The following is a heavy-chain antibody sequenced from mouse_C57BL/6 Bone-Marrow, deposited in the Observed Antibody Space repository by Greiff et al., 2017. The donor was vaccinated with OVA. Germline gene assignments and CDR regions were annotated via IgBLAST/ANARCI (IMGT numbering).Heavy chain of an antibody. V-gene: IGHV14-4*01. Sequence: EVQLQQSGAELVRPGASVKLSCTASGFNIKDDYMHWVKQRPEQGLEWIGCIDPGNGDTEYASKFQGKATLTADTSSNTAYLQLSRLTSEDTASNDCTSNGNFDYWGQGTTLTVAS. CDR2: IDPGNGDT. J-gene: IGHJ2*01. CDR3: TSNGNFDY. CDR1: GFNIKDDY.